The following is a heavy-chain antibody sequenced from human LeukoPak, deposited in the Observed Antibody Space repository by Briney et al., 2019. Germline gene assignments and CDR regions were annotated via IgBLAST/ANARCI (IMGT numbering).Heavy chain of an antibody. CDR2: IRYDGSNK. CDR1: GFTFSSYG. D-gene: IGHD3-10*01. J-gene: IGHJ4*02. CDR3: ARGETAYYGSGKYFDY. V-gene: IGHV3-30*02. Sequence: GGSLRLSCAASGFTFSSYGMHWVRQAPGKGLEWVAFIRYDGSNKYYADSVKGRFTISRDNSKNTLYLQMNSLRAEDTAVYYCARGETAYYGSGKYFDYWGQGTLVTVSS.